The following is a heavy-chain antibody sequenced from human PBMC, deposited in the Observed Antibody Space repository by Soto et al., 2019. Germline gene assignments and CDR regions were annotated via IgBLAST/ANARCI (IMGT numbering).Heavy chain of an antibody. D-gene: IGHD3-22*01. V-gene: IGHV1-69*13. CDR1: GGTFSSYA. CDR3: ARDDPVVIAGFEY. CDR2: IIPVSGTT. J-gene: IGHJ4*02. Sequence: AASVKVSCKASGGTFSSYAISWVRQAPGQGLEWMGTIIPVSGTTNHAQKDQGRVTFTADASTGTVFMELRSLKSDDTAVYYCARDDPVVIAGFEYWGQGTLVTVSS.